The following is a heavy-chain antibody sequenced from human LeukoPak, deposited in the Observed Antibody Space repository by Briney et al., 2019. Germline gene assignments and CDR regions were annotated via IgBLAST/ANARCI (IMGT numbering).Heavy chain of an antibody. D-gene: IGHD2-15*01. Sequence: SETLSLTCAVYGGSFSGYYWSWIRQPPGKGLEWIGEINHSGSTNYNPSLKSRVTISVDTSKNQFSLKLSSVTAADTAVYYCARLSDSGAPHYYYYMDVWGKGTTVTISS. CDR3: ARLSDSGAPHYYYYMDV. J-gene: IGHJ6*03. CDR2: INHSGST. CDR1: GGSFSGYY. V-gene: IGHV4-34*01.